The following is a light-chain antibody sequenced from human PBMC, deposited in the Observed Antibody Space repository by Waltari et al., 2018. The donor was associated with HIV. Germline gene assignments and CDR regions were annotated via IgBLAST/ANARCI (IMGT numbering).Light chain of an antibody. V-gene: IGKV3-11*01. CDR3: QQRTNWPPEVT. Sequence: EIVLTQSPATLSLSPGERATLSCRASQSVSTYLAWYQQKPGQAPRLLIYDASNRATGIPARFSGSGSGTDFTLTIGSLEPEDFAVYYCQQRTNWPPEVTFGGGTKVDIK. CDR1: QSVSTY. CDR2: DAS. J-gene: IGKJ4*01.